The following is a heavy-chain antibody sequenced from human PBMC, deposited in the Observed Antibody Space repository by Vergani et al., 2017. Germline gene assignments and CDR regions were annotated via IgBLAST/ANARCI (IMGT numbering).Heavy chain of an antibody. V-gene: IGHV3-49*04. D-gene: IGHD3-10*01. CDR2: FRSKAYGGTT. J-gene: IGHJ4*02. CDR3: TRGREVGSG. CDR1: GFTFADYA. Sequence: EVQLVESGGDLVQPGRSLRLSCTASGFTFADYAVSWVRQPPGKGLEWVGFFRSKAYGGTTEYAASVKGRFTISRDDSKSIAYLQMNSLKTEDTAVYYCTRGREVGSGWGQGTLVTVSA.